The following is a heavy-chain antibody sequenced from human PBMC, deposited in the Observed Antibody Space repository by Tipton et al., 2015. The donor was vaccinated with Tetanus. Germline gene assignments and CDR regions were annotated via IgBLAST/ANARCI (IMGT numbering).Heavy chain of an antibody. CDR1: RFSVKSHY. CDR3: ARESNRGGYVDY. Sequence: GSLRLSCAASRFSVKSHYMSWVRQAPGKGLEWVSVVYSGGNTYYADSVKGRFTISRDLSKNTLSLHLTSLRVEDTAIYYCARESNRGGYVDYWGQGALVTVSS. D-gene: IGHD5-12*01. J-gene: IGHJ4*02. V-gene: IGHV3-53*01. CDR2: VYSGGNT.